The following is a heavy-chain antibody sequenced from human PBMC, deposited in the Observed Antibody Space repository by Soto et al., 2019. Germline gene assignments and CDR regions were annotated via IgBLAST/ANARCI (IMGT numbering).Heavy chain of an antibody. CDR1: GFTFSSYA. Sequence: GGSLRLSCAASGFTFSSYAMHWVRQAPGKGLEWVAVISYDGSNKCYADSVKGRFTISRDNSKNTLYLQMNSLRAEDTAVYYCARDGSGYSYGWDFDYWGQGTLVTVSS. CDR3: ARDGSGYSYGWDFDY. J-gene: IGHJ4*02. CDR2: ISYDGSNK. V-gene: IGHV3-30-3*01. D-gene: IGHD5-18*01.